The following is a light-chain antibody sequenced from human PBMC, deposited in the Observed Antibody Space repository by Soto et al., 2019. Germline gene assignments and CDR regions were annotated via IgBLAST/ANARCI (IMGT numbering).Light chain of an antibody. Sequence: DIPMTQSPTSLSASVGDRVTITCRASQGISNFVAWYQQKPGKAPKLLIYAASTLQSGVPSRFSGSGSGTDFTLTINSLQPDDVATYSCQKYSSVLVFGPGTKVEIK. V-gene: IGKV1-27*01. CDR2: AAS. CDR3: QKYSSVLV. J-gene: IGKJ3*01. CDR1: QGISNF.